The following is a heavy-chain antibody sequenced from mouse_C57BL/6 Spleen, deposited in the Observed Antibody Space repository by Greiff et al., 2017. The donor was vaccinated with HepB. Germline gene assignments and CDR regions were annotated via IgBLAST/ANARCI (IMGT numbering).Heavy chain of an antibody. CDR2: IYPRSGNT. V-gene: IGHV1-81*01. CDR1: GYTFTSYG. D-gene: IGHD1-1*01. Sequence: QVQLQQSGAELARPGASVKLSCKASGYTFTSYGISWVKQRTGQGLEWIGEIYPRSGNTYYNEKFKGKATLTADKSSSTGYMELRSLTSEDSAIYFCARDTTVDYYAMDYWGQGTSVTVSS. CDR3: ARDTTVDYYAMDY. J-gene: IGHJ4*01.